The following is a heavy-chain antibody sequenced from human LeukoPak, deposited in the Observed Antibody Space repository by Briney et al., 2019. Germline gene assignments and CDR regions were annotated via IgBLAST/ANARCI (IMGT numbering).Heavy chain of an antibody. CDR1: GFTFSNYW. Sequence: GGSLRLSCAASGFTFSNYWMHWVRQAPGKGLEWVSVIYSGGSTYYADSVKGRFTISRDNSKNTLYLQMNSLRAEDTAVYYCARDLGVSGVSSGWNRGPYGMDVWGQGTTVTVSS. J-gene: IGHJ6*02. D-gene: IGHD6-19*01. V-gene: IGHV3-66*01. CDR2: IYSGGST. CDR3: ARDLGVSGVSSGWNRGPYGMDV.